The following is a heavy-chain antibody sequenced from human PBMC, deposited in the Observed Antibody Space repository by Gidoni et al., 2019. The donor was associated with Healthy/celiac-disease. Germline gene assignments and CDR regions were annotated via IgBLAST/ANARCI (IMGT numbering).Heavy chain of an antibody. CDR1: GFTVSSNY. D-gene: IGHD4-17*01. V-gene: IGHV3-53*01. CDR2: IYSGGST. CDR3: ARGTDYGDYSFDY. J-gene: IGHJ4*02. Sequence: EVQLVESGGGLIQPGGSLRLHCAASGFTVSSNYMSWVRQAPGKGLEWVSVIYSGGSTYYADSVKGRFTISRDNSKNTLYLQMNSLRAEDTAVYYCARGTDYGDYSFDYWGQGTLVTVSS.